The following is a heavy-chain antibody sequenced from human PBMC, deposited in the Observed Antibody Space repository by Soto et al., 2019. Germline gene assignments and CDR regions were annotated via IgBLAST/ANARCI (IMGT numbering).Heavy chain of an antibody. J-gene: IGHJ6*02. D-gene: IGHD2-2*01. CDR3: AKIGVPASTGSYYYYGMDV. V-gene: IGHV3-30*18. CDR1: GFTFSSYG. Sequence: PGGSLRLSCAASGFTFSSYGMHWVRQAPGKGLEWVAVISYDGSNKYYADSVKGRFTISRDNSKNTLYLQMNSLRAEDTAVYYCAKIGVPASTGSYYYYGMDVWGQGTTVTVSS. CDR2: ISYDGSNK.